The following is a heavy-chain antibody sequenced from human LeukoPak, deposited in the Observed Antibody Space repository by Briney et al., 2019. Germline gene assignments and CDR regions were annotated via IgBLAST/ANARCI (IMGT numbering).Heavy chain of an antibody. D-gene: IGHD3-10*01. V-gene: IGHV4-30-4*01. CDR3: ASSQYYSKYFDY. Sequence: SQTLSLTCTVSGGSISSGDYYWSWIRQPPGKGLEWIGYIYYSGSTYYNPSLKSRVTISVDTSKNQFSLKLSSVTAADTAVYYCASSQYYSKYFDYWGQGTLVTVSS. CDR2: IYYSGST. J-gene: IGHJ4*02. CDR1: GGSISSGDYY.